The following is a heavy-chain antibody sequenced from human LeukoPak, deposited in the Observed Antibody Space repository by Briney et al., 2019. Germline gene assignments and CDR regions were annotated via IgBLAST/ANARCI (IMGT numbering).Heavy chain of an antibody. J-gene: IGHJ4*02. CDR2: ISGSGDAI. Sequence: GGSLRLSCVVSGFSYSDYYMSWIRHTPGKGLELISYISGSGDAIYYTDSVKGRFTISRDNAKNSLYLQLDNLSAEDTAFYYCASLYDSTGFCFDYWGQGALVTVS. CDR3: ASLYDSTGFCFDY. D-gene: IGHD3-22*01. CDR1: GFSYSDYY. V-gene: IGHV3-11*01.